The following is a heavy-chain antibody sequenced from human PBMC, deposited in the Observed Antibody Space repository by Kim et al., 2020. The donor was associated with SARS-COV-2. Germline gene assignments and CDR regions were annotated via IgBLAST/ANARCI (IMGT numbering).Heavy chain of an antibody. CDR3: ARATVTGPLIGF. CDR1: GFTFSSYW. V-gene: IGHV3-74*01. D-gene: IGHD4-17*01. CDR2: IETDGSST. J-gene: IGHJ4*02. Sequence: GGSLRLSCAASGFTFSSYWMHWVRQAPGKGLVWVSRIETDGSSTTYADSVKGRFTISRDNAKNTLYLQMNSLRADDTAVYYCARATVTGPLIGFWGQGTLVTVSS.